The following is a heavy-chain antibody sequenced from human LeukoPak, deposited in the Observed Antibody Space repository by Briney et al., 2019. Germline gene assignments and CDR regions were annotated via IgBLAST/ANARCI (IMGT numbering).Heavy chain of an antibody. CDR2: IYPGDSDT. V-gene: IGHV5-51*01. Sequence: GESLKISCKGSGYSFTTYWIGWVRQMPGKGLEWMAIIYPGDSDTGYSPSFQGQVTVSADKSVSTAYLQWSSLKAADTAMYYCARGSSSSLEYFDYWGQGTLVTVSS. CDR3: ARGSSSSLEYFDY. J-gene: IGHJ4*02. D-gene: IGHD6-6*01. CDR1: GYSFTTYW.